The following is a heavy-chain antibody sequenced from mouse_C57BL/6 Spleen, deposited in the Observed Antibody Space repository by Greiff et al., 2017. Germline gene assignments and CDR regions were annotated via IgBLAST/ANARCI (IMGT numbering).Heavy chain of an antibody. CDR1: GFTFTSYW. V-gene: IGHV1-69*01. Sequence: VQLQQPGAELVMPGASVKLSCTASGFTFTSYWMHWVKQRPGQGLEWIGEIDPSDSYTNYNQKFKGKFTLTVDKSSSTAYMQRIRLTSEDSAVYYCASYYGSSCGWFAYWGQGTLVTVSA. D-gene: IGHD1-1*01. CDR2: IDPSDSYT. J-gene: IGHJ3*01. CDR3: ASYYGSSCGWFAY.